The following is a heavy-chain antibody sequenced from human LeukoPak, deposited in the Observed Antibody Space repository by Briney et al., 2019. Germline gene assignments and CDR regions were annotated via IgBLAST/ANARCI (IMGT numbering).Heavy chain of an antibody. CDR2: NIPIFGTA. CDR3: AREEKGDFDY. J-gene: IGHJ4*02. CDR1: GGTFSSYA. V-gene: IGHV1-69*13. Sequence: GASVKVSCKASGGTFSSYAISWVRQAPGQGLEWMGGNIPIFGTANYAQKFQGRVTITADESTSTAYMELSSLRSEDTAVYYCAREEKGDFDYWGQGTLITVSS.